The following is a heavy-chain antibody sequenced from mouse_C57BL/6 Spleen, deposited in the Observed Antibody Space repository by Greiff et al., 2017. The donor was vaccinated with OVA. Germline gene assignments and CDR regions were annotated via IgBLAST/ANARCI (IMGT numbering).Heavy chain of an antibody. Sequence: QVQLKESGAELARPGASVKLSCKASGYTFTSYGISWVKQRTGQGLEWIGEIYPRSGNTYYNEKFKGKATLTADKSSSTAYMELRSLTSEDSAVYFCARRDYYGSGFDYWGQGTTRTVSS. D-gene: IGHD1-1*01. CDR2: IYPRSGNT. CDR1: GYTFTSYG. V-gene: IGHV1-81*01. J-gene: IGHJ2*01. CDR3: ARRDYYGSGFDY.